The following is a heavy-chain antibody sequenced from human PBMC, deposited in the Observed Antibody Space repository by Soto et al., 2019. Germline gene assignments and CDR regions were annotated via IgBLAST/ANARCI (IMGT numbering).Heavy chain of an antibody. J-gene: IGHJ5*02. D-gene: IGHD3-22*01. CDR1: GFTFSSYA. CDR3: AKASTYYYDSSGYYYLGWFDP. V-gene: IGHV3-23*01. CDR2: ISGSGGST. Sequence: GGSLRLSCAASGFTFSSYAMSWVRQAPGKGLEWVSAISGSGGSTYYADSVKGRFTISRDNSKNTLYLQMNSLRAEDTAVYYCAKASTYYYDSSGYYYLGWFDPWGQGTLVTVS.